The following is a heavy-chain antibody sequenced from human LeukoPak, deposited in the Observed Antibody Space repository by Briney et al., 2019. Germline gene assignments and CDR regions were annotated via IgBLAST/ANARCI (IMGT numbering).Heavy chain of an antibody. CDR2: IYYSGST. CDR1: GGSISSSSYY. D-gene: IGHD3-10*01. V-gene: IGHV4-39*01. Sequence: SSETLSLTCTVSGGSISSSSYYWGWIRQPPGKGLEWIGSIYYSGSTYYNPSLKSRVTTSVDTSKNQFSLKLSSVTAADTAVYYCARLWFGELLVDYWGQGTLVTVSS. CDR3: ARLWFGELLVDY. J-gene: IGHJ4*02.